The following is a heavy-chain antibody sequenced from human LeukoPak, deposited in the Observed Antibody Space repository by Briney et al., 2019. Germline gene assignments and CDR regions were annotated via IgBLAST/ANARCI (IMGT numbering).Heavy chain of an antibody. Sequence: GGSLRLSCAASGFTFSSYGMHWVRQAPGKGLEWVAFIRYDGSNKYYADSVKGRFTISRDNSKKTLYLQMNSLRAEDTAVYYSAKPGGYCSSTSCLYYFDYWGQGTLVTVSS. CDR1: GFTFSSYG. CDR3: AKPGGYCSSTSCLYYFDY. V-gene: IGHV3-30*02. D-gene: IGHD2-2*01. J-gene: IGHJ4*02. CDR2: IRYDGSNK.